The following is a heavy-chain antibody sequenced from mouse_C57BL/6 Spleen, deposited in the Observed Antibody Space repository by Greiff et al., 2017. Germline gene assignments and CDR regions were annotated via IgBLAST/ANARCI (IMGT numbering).Heavy chain of an antibody. CDR3: ARNHYYSNYERSPWFAY. V-gene: IGHV8-12*01. J-gene: IGHJ3*01. CDR1: GFSLSTSGMG. Sequence: QVTLKVSGPGILQPSQTLSLTCSFSGFSLSTSGMGVSWIRQPSGKGLKWLAHIYWDDDKRYNPSLKSRLKISKDTSRNQVFLNITSVDTADTATCYCARNHYYSNYERSPWFAYWGQGTLVTVSA. D-gene: IGHD2-5*01. CDR2: IYWDDDK.